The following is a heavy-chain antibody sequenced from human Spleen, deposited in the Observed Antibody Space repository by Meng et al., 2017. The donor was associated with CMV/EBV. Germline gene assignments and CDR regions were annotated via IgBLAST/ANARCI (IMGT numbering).Heavy chain of an antibody. J-gene: IGHJ5*02. CDR2: INPNSGGT. Sequence: ASVKVSCKASGGTFTSYAISWVRQAPGQGLEWMGWINPNSGGTNYAQKFQGRVTMTRDTSISTAYMELSRLRSDDTAVYYCARVKYQLLYNYGGINWFDPWGQGTLVTVSS. V-gene: IGHV1-2*02. D-gene: IGHD2-2*02. CDR3: ARVKYQLLYNYGGINWFDP. CDR1: GGTFTSYA.